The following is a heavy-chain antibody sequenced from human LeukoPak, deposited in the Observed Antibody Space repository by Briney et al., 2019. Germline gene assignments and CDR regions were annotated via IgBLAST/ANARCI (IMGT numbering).Heavy chain of an antibody. CDR3: ASYSSSWSPVG. CDR1: GGSISSSSYY. Sequence: SETLSLTCTVSGGSISSSSYYWGWLRQPPGKGLEWIGSIYYSGSTYYNPSLKSRVTISVDTSKNQFSLKLSSVTAADTAVYYCASYSSSWSPVGWGQGTLVTVSS. V-gene: IGHV4-39*07. D-gene: IGHD6-13*01. J-gene: IGHJ4*02. CDR2: IYYSGST.